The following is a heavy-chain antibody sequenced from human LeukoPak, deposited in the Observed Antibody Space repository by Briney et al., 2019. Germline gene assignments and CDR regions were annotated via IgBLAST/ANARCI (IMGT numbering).Heavy chain of an antibody. J-gene: IGHJ4*02. V-gene: IGHV3-11*04. Sequence: GGSLRLSCAASGFTFSDYYMSWIRQAPGKGLEWVSYLSSSGATIYYADSVKGRFTISRDNAKNSVYLQMNSLRVDDTAVYYCARGFRSVTTWGYFDYWGQGALVTVSS. CDR3: ARGFRSVTTWGYFDY. CDR1: GFTFSDYY. D-gene: IGHD4-17*01. CDR2: LSSSGATI.